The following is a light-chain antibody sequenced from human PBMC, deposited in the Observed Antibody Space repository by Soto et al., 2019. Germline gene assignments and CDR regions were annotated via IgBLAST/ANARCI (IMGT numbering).Light chain of an antibody. CDR1: QSISYW. J-gene: IGKJ2*01. Sequence: DVQMTQFPSTLSASVGDRVTITCRASQSISYWLAWYQQKPGKAPNLLIYKASSLESGVPSRFSGSGSGTEFTLTITNLQPDDFATDYCRHYNTYSPPYTFGQGTKLEIK. V-gene: IGKV1-5*03. CDR2: KAS. CDR3: RHYNTYSPPYT.